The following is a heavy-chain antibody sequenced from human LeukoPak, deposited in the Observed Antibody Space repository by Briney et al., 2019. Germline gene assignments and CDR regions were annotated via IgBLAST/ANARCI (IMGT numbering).Heavy chain of an antibody. CDR1: GFTFSNAW. V-gene: IGHV3-30*02. CDR3: AREYCSGGSCYSDV. J-gene: IGHJ4*02. CDR2: IRYDAANK. D-gene: IGHD2-15*01. Sequence: GGSLRLSCAASGFTFSNAWMSWVRQAPGKGLEWVAFIRYDAANKYYADSVKGRFTMSRDNSKNTLYLQMNSLRVEDTAVYYCAREYCSGGSCYSDVWGQGTLVTVSS.